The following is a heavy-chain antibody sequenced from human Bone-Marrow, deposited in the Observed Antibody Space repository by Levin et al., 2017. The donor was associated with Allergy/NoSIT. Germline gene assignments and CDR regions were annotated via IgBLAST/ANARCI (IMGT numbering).Heavy chain of an antibody. Sequence: PGGSLRLSCAASGFTFDTYALNWVRQAPGKGLEWVSIIDGSGGSTHYADSVKGRFTHSRDNSKNTVYLQMSSLRVEDTAVYYCAKSPGRHDFWSGYYPPATVVDYWGQGTLVTVS. CDR2: IDGSGGST. D-gene: IGHD3-3*01. CDR3: AKSPGRHDFWSGYYPPATVVDY. CDR1: GFTFDTYA. V-gene: IGHV3-23*01. J-gene: IGHJ4*02.